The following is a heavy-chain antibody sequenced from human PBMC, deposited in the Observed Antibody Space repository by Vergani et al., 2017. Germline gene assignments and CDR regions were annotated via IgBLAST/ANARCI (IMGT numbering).Heavy chain of an antibody. CDR2: TYYRSKWYN. D-gene: IGHD4-23*01. Sequence: QVQLQQSGPGLVQPSQTLSLTCAISGDSVSSNSAAWNWIRQSPSRGLEWLGRTYYRSKWYNDYAVSVKSRITINPDTSKNQFSLQLNYVNPEDTAVYYCARVQIMCQSRDYGGNYYYGMDVWGQGTTVTVSS. CDR1: GDSVSSNSAA. CDR3: ARVQIMCQSRDYGGNYYYGMDV. J-gene: IGHJ6*02. V-gene: IGHV6-1*01.